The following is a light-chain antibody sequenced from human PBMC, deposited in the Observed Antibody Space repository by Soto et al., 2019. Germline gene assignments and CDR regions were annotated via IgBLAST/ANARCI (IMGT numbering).Light chain of an antibody. J-gene: IGLJ1*01. CDR3: AAWDDSLNGFV. CDR1: SSNIGSNT. V-gene: IGLV1-44*01. CDR2: TNN. Sequence: QSVLTQPPSASGAPGQRVTISCSGSSSNIGSNTVNWYHQLPGTAPKLLIYTNNQRPSGVRDRFSGSRSGTSASLAISGLQSEDEADYYCAAWDDSLNGFVFGTGTKVTAL.